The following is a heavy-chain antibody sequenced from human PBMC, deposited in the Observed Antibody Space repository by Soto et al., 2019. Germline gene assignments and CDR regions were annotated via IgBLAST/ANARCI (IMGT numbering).Heavy chain of an antibody. J-gene: IGHJ4*02. CDR2: INSDGSST. CDR1: GFTFSSYW. Sequence: EVQLVESGRGLVQPGGSLRLSCAASGFTFSSYWMHWVRQAPGKGLVWVSRINSDGSSTTYADSVKGRFTISRDNAKNTLYLQMNSLRAEDTAVCYSARLETCSSTSCYSVSDYLGQGTLVTVSS. V-gene: IGHV3-74*03. D-gene: IGHD2-2*01. CDR3: ARLETCSSTSCYSVSDY.